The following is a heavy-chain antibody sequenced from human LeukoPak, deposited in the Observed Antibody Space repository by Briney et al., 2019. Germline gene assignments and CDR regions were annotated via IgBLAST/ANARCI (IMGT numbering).Heavy chain of an antibody. CDR2: IYYSGST. Sequence: PSETLSLTCTVSGGSISSSSYYWGWIRQPPGKGLEWIGSIYYSGSTYYNPSLKSRVTISVDTSKNQFSLKLSSVTAADTAVYYCARHPEPGGDYYGMDVWGQGTTVTVSS. D-gene: IGHD4-23*01. CDR1: GGSISSSSYY. CDR3: ARHPEPGGDYYGMDV. V-gene: IGHV4-39*01. J-gene: IGHJ6*02.